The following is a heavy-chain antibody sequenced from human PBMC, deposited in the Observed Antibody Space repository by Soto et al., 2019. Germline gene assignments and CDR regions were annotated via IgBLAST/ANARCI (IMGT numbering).Heavy chain of an antibody. CDR2: ISAYNGNT. D-gene: IGHD6-25*01. J-gene: IGHJ4*02. V-gene: IGHV1-18*01. Sequence: QVQLVQSGAEVKKPGASVKVSCKASGYTFTSYAISWVRQAPGQGLEWMGWISAYNGNTNYAQKLQGRVTMTTDTSTTTAYTVLRSLRSHDTAVYSCARSCPPAAYWGQGTLVTVSS. CDR3: ARSCPPAAY. CDR1: GYTFTSYA.